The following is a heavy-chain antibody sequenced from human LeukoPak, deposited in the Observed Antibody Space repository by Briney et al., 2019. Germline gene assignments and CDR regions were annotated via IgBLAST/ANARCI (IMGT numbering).Heavy chain of an antibody. J-gene: IGHJ6*02. Sequence: ASVKVSCKASGYTFTGYYMHWVRQAPGQGLEWMGWINPNSGGTNYSQKFQGRVTMTRDTSISTAHMELSRLRSDDTAVYYCAGYCSSTSCQSPVPYYYYGMDVWGQGTTVTVSS. CDR2: INPNSGGT. V-gene: IGHV1-2*02. D-gene: IGHD2-2*01. CDR3: AGYCSSTSCQSPVPYYYYGMDV. CDR1: GYTFTGYY.